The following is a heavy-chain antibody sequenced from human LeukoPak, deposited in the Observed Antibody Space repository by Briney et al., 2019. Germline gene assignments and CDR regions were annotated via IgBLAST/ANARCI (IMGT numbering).Heavy chain of an antibody. D-gene: IGHD3-22*01. V-gene: IGHV3-7*01. CDR1: GFTFRNYG. Sequence: GGSLRLSCAASGFTFRNYGMSWVRQAPGKGLEWLANIKLDGSDQYYADSVKGRFTISRDNAKNSLFLQMDSLRAADTAVYYCARDDSGPRNKYYYESTGFYSRPYYLDYWGQGALVTVSS. J-gene: IGHJ4*02. CDR3: ARDDSGPRNKYYYESTGFYSRPYYLDY. CDR2: IKLDGSDQ.